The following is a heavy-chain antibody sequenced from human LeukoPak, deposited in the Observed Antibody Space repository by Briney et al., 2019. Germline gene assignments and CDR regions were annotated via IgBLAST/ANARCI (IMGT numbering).Heavy chain of an antibody. CDR2: ISSRGDST. V-gene: IGHV3-11*05. CDR1: GFTFSYSY. J-gene: IGHJ6*02. Sequence: GGSMRLSCAASGFTFSYSYMNWIRQAPGNGPEWVSSISSRGDSTNYADSVKGRFTISRDNAKNSLYLQMNSLRAEDTAVYYCARDLHYYVAMDVWGQGTTVTVSS. CDR3: ARDLHYYVAMDV. D-gene: IGHD3-10*02.